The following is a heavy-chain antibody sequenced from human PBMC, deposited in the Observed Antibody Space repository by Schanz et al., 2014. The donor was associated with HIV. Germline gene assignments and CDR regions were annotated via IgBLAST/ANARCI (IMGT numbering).Heavy chain of an antibody. CDR2: ISYDGSNK. CDR1: GFTFSSYA. Sequence: QVQLVESGGGVVQPGRSLRLSCAASGFTFSSYAMHWVRQAPGKGLEWVAVISYDGSNKYYADSVKGRFTISRDNSKNTLFLQMNSLRAEDTAVYYCAKDLRHTSGPFDYRGQGTLVTVSS. J-gene: IGHJ4*02. D-gene: IGHD6-19*01. V-gene: IGHV3-30-3*02. CDR3: AKDLRHTSGPFDY.